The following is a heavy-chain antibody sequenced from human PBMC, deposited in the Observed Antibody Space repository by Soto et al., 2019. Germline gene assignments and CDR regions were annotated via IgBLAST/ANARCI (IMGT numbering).Heavy chain of an antibody. V-gene: IGHV1-24*01. CDR2: FDPEDGET. D-gene: IGHD6-6*01. CDR3: ATDSKTRPHDAFDI. Sequence: ASVNVSCKISGYTISVLSMHWVRQAPGKGLEWMGGFDPEDGETIYAQKFQGRVTMTEDTSTDTAYMELSSLRSEDTAVYYCATDSKTRPHDAFDIWGQGTMVTVSS. J-gene: IGHJ3*02. CDR1: GYTISVLS.